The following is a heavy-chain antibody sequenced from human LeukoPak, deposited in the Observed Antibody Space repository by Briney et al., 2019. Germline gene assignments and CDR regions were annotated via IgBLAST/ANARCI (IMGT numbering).Heavy chain of an antibody. D-gene: IGHD1-26*01. J-gene: IGHJ2*01. CDR2: IYYSGST. CDR1: GGSISSYY. Sequence: PSETLSLTCTVSGGSISSYYWSWIRQPPGKGLEWIGYIYYSGSTNYNPSLKSRVTISVDTSKNQFSLKLSSVTAVDTAVYYCARRYSGSYPSPYWYFDLWGRGTLVTVSS. CDR3: ARRYSGSYPSPYWYFDL. V-gene: IGHV4-59*08.